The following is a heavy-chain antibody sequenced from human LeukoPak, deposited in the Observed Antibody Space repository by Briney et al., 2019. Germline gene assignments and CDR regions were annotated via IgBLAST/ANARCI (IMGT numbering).Heavy chain of an antibody. CDR2: IHPGSGNT. CDR1: GYTFTDHF. Sequence: GASVKVSCKASGYTFTDHFIHCVRQAPGQGLEYMGWIHPGSGNTKYAQMFQGRVTLTRDTSVYTTYMELSSLRSDDTAVYYCARDLRPANLWGQGTVVRVFS. J-gene: IGHJ4*02. V-gene: IGHV1-2*02. CDR3: ARDLRPANL. D-gene: IGHD1-7*01.